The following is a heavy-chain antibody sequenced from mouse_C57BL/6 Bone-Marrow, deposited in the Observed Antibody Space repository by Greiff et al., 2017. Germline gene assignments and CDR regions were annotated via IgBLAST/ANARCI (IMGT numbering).Heavy chain of an antibody. CDR1: GFTFSAFY. V-gene: IGHV7-1*01. CDR3: ARDGYYYDDREGYYAMDY. CDR2: SRNKANDYTT. Sequence: EVKLMESGGGLVQSGRSLRLSCATTGFTFSAFYMEWVRQAPGKGLEWIAASRNKANDYTTEYSAAVKCRFIVSRGTSQSILHLQMNALRAEDTAMYYCARDGYYYDDREGYYAMDYWGQGTSVTVSS. J-gene: IGHJ4*01. D-gene: IGHD2-4*01.